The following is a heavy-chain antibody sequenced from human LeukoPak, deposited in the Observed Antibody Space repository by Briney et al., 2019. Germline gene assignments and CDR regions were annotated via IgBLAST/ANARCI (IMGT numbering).Heavy chain of an antibody. J-gene: IGHJ4*02. CDR3: ARGEDSGFDY. D-gene: IGHD1-26*01. CDR2: ISSSGSTI. Sequence: LAGGSLRLSCAASGFTFSSYSMNWVRQAPGKGLEWVSYISSSGSTIYYADSVKGRFTISRDNAKNSLYLQMNSLRAEDTAVYYCARGEDSGFDYWGQGTLVTVSS. V-gene: IGHV3-48*04. CDR1: GFTFSSYS.